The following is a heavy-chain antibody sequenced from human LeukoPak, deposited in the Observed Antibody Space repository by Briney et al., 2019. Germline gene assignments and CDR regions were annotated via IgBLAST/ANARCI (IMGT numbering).Heavy chain of an antibody. Sequence: GGSLRLSCAASGFTFSSYEMNWVRQAPGKGLEWVSYISSSGSTIYYADSVKGRFTISRDNAKNSLYLQMNSLRAEDTAVYYCARWEVEQQRGLRPGRDYWGQGTLVTVSS. CDR1: GFTFSSYE. D-gene: IGHD6-13*01. CDR2: ISSSGSTI. J-gene: IGHJ4*02. V-gene: IGHV3-48*03. CDR3: ARWEVEQQRGLRPGRDY.